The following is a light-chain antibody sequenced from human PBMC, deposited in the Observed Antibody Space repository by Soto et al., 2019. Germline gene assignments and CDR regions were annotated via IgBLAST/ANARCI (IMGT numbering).Light chain of an antibody. V-gene: IGKV3-15*01. CDR3: QPYYNWPLT. CDR1: QGIGDT. Sequence: ESVMRQSPATLSVSKGEGATPSCRASQGIGDTLAWYQHKPGHTPRLLIYDTSTRATGVPTRFSGSRSGAEFTLTITSMQSEDFAVYYCQPYYNWPLTFRGGTKVDSK. CDR2: DTS. J-gene: IGKJ4*01.